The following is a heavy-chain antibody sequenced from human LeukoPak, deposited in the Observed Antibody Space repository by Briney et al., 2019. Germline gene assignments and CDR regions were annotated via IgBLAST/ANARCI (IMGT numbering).Heavy chain of an antibody. V-gene: IGHV4-39*07. CDR1: SGSIRSSYYY. CDR3: AIEMDY. CDR2: IYHSGST. J-gene: IGHJ4*02. Sequence: SETLPLTCTVSSGSIRSSYYYWGWIRQPPGKGLEWIGEIYHSGSTNYNPSLKSRVTISVDKSKNQFSLKLSSVTAADTAVYYCAIEMDYWGQGTLVTVSS.